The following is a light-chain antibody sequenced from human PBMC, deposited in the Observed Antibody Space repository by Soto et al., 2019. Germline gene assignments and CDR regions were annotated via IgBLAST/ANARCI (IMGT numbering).Light chain of an antibody. V-gene: IGLV2-14*01. CDR2: DVS. Sequence: QSALTQPASVSGSPGQSITISCTGTSSDVGGYNYVSWYQQHPGKAPKLMIYDVSNRPSGVSNRFSGSKSGNTASLTISGLQAEDEADYYCSSYTSSFAVFGGVTPLTVL. CDR1: SSDVGGYNY. CDR3: SSYTSSFAV. J-gene: IGLJ7*01.